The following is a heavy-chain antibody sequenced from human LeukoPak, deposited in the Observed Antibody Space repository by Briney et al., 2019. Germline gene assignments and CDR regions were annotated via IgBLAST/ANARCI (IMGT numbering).Heavy chain of an antibody. D-gene: IGHD3-10*01. Sequence: GGSLRLSCAASGFTFSSYWMHWGRQAPGKGLVWVSRINSDGSSTSYADSVKGRFTISRDNSKNTLYLQMSSLRAEDTALYYCARRDAEVGSYPNWGQGTLVTVSS. CDR1: GFTFSSYW. J-gene: IGHJ4*02. CDR3: ARRDAEVGSYPN. V-gene: IGHV3-74*01. CDR2: INSDGSST.